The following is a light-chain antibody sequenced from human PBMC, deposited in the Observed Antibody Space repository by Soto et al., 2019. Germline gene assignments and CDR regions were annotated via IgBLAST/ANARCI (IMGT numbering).Light chain of an antibody. CDR2: EAS. CDR1: SSDVGSHNL. Sequence: QSVLTQPASVSGSPGQSITISCTGTSSDVGSHNLVSWYQQYPGKAPKLIIFEASKRPSGVSNRFSGSKSGSTASLTISGLQAEDDADYYCCSNAAGSTYVFGSGTKLTVL. J-gene: IGLJ1*01. V-gene: IGLV2-23*01. CDR3: CSNAAGSTYV.